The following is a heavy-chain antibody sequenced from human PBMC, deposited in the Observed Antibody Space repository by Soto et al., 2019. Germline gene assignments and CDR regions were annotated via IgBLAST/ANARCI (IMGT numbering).Heavy chain of an antibody. CDR2: IDSGGSVI. J-gene: IGHJ3*01. CDR3: VRDPKDGGAFDV. CDR1: GFTFNMYW. Sequence: PGGSLRLSCAGSGFTFNMYWMHWVRQVPGKGLEWVAYIDSGGSVIYYADSLKGRFSISRDNAKNSLYLHMNSLRVEVTAFYYCVRDPKDGGAFDVWGQGTMVTVSS. D-gene: IGHD3-16*01. V-gene: IGHV3-48*03.